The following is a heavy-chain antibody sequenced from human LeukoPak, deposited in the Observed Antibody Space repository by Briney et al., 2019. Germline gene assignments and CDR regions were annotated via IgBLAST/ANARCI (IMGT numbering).Heavy chain of an antibody. Sequence: RGSLRLSCAASGFTFSDYYMSWIRQAPGKGLEWVSYISSSSSYTNYADSAKGRFTISRDNAKNSLYLQMNSLRAEDTAVYYCARVSGSSWYAIDYWGQGTLVTVSS. J-gene: IGHJ4*02. CDR2: ISSSSSYT. CDR1: GFTFSDYY. D-gene: IGHD6-13*01. V-gene: IGHV3-11*06. CDR3: ARVSGSSWYAIDY.